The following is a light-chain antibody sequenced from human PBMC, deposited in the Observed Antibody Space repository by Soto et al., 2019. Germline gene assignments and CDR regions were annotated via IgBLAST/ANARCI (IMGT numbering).Light chain of an antibody. Sequence: DIQMAQSPSSLSASVGDTITITCRASRNTNTYLNWYQQKPGKAPKLLIFGASSLQSGVPSRFSGSGSRTDFTLTINSLQPEDFATYCCQQTSAAPFTFGPGTKVDIK. CDR1: RNTNTY. CDR3: QQTSAAPFT. J-gene: IGKJ3*01. V-gene: IGKV1-39*01. CDR2: GAS.